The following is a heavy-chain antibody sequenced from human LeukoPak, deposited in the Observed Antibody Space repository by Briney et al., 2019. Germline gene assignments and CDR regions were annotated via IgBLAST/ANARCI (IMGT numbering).Heavy chain of an antibody. CDR3: ASTYYGSGSYPD. V-gene: IGHV4-39*01. D-gene: IGHD3-10*01. J-gene: IGHJ4*02. Sequence: SETPSLTCTVSGGSISSSSYYWGWIRQPPGKGLEWIGSIYYSGSTYYNPSLKSRVTISVDTSKNQFSLKLSSVTAADTAVYYCASTYYGSGSYPDWGQGTLVTVSS. CDR1: GGSISSSSYY. CDR2: IYYSGST.